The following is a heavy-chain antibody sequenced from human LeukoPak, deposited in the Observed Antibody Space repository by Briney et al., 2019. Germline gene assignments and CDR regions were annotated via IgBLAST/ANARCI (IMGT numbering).Heavy chain of an antibody. CDR1: GFTFSSYG. CDR2: IWYDGSNK. J-gene: IGHJ3*02. CDR3: ARDSLRYDAFDI. V-gene: IGHV3-33*01. Sequence: GRSLRLSCAASGFTFSSYGMHWVRQAPGKGLEWVAVIWYDGSNKYYADSVKGRFTISRDSSKNTLYLQMDSLRAEDTAVYYCARDSLRYDAFDIWGQGTMVTVSS. D-gene: IGHD3-9*01.